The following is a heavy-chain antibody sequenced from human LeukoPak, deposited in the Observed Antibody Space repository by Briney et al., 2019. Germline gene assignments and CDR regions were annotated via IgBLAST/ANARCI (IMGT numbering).Heavy chain of an antibody. CDR1: GGSISSYY. CDR3: ARRRGSYNAFDI. Sequence: SETLSLTCTVSGGSISSYYWSWIRQPPGKGLEWIGYIYYSGSTNYNPSLKSRVTISVDTSKNQFSLKLSSVTAADTAVYYCARRRGSYNAFDIWGQGTTVTVSS. CDR2: IYYSGST. J-gene: IGHJ3*02. V-gene: IGHV4-59*08. D-gene: IGHD1-26*01.